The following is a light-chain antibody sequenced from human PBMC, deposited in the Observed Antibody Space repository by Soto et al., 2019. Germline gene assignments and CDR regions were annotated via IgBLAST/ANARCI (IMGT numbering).Light chain of an antibody. Sequence: EIVMTQSPVILSVSPGERATISCRASQGVNNNFLSWYQQKPGKAPRRLIYAASSGATGIPYRFSGSGSGTDFTLTISRLEPEDFAVYYCQQYGSSPWTFGRGTKVDIK. CDR2: AAS. CDR3: QQYGSSPWT. CDR1: QGVNNNF. J-gene: IGKJ1*01. V-gene: IGKV3-20*01.